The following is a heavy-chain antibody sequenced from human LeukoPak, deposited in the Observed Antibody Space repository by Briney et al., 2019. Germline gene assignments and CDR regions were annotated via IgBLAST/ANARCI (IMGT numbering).Heavy chain of an antibody. CDR3: AKSRGLSSTSCCAEFDY. Sequence: GGSLRLSCAASGFTFSSYAMSWVRQAPGKGLEWVSAISGSGGSTYYADSVKGRFTISRDNSKNTRYLQMNSLRAEDTAVYYCAKSRGLSSTSCCAEFDYWGQGTLVTVSS. CDR2: ISGSGGST. V-gene: IGHV3-23*01. D-gene: IGHD2-2*01. CDR1: GFTFSSYA. J-gene: IGHJ4*02.